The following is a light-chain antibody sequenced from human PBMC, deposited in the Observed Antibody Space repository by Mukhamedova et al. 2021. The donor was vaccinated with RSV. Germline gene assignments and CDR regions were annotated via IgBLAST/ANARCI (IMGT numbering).Light chain of an antibody. Sequence: GGDSLGFKSVHWYQQKAGQAPVLVIYDDTDRPSGIPERFSGSDSGNTATLIITRVEAGDEAEYFCHVWDSASAHHVFGSGTKVTVL. V-gene: IGLV3-21*01. CDR1: SLGFKS. CDR2: DDT. J-gene: IGLJ1*01. CDR3: HVWDSASAHHV.